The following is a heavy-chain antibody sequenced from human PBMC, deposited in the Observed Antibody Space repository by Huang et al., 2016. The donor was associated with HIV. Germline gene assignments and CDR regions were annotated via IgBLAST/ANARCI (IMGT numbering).Heavy chain of an antibody. Sequence: GAEVKKPGASVKVSCKASGYTFTDYHMHWVRQAPGQGLEWMGWINPNSGGTNYAQKCQCRVTMTMDTSISTAYMELSRLRSDDTDVYYCARRPCVNQIAEYFQYWGQGSLVTVSS. V-gene: IGHV1-2*02. J-gene: IGHJ1*01. CDR3: ARRPCVNQIAEYFQY. CDR1: GYTFTDYH. CDR2: INPNSGGT.